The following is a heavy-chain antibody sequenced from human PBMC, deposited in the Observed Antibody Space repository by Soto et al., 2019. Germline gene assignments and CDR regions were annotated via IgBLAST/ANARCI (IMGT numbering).Heavy chain of an antibody. CDR1: GGSISSYY. CDR2: IYYSGST. CDR3: ARRYGGNFDY. Sequence: QVQLQESGPGLVKPSETLSLTCTVSGGSISSYYWSWIRQPPGKGLEWIGYIYYSGSTNYNPSLKSRVTISVDRSKNQFSLKLSSVTAADPAVYYCARRYGGNFDYWGQGTLVTVSS. J-gene: IGHJ4*02. V-gene: IGHV4-59*01. D-gene: IGHD1-26*01.